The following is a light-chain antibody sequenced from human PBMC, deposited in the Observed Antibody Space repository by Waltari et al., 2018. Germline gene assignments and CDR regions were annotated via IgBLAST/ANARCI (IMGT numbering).Light chain of an antibody. J-gene: IGKJ5*01. CDR1: QRVTNNY. CDR3: QQYGSSPT. Sequence: EIVLTQSPATVSSSPEERAPLSCRASQRVTNNYLAWYQQKPGLPPRLLVYGASTRASGIPDRFSGSGSGTDFTRPISRLESEDFAVYYCQQYGSSPTFGQGTRLEIK. V-gene: IGKV3-20*01. CDR2: GAS.